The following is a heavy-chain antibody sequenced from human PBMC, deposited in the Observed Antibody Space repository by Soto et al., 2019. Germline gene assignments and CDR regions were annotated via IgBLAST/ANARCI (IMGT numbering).Heavy chain of an antibody. J-gene: IGHJ5*02. V-gene: IGHV1-18*03. CDR1: GYTFTSYG. CDR2: INTYNGNT. Sequence: QVQLVQSGAEVKKPGASVKVSCKASGYTFTSYGITWVRQAPGQGLEWMGWINTYNGNTNYAQKHEGPVTMTTHTSTSTAYMEMRSLRSDVLAVFHCACAPAAGDWFDPWGQGSLVTVSS. CDR3: ACAPAAGDWFDP. D-gene: IGHD6-13*01.